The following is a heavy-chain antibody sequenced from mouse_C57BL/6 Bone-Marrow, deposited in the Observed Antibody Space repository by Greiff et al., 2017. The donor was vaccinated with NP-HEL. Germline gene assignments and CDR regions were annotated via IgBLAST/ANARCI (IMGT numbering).Heavy chain of an antibody. CDR3: ARFEDYGSTFAY. CDR2: IYPGDGDT. Sequence: QVQLQQSGPELVKPGASVKISCKASGYAFSSSWMNWVKQRPGKGLEWIGRIYPGDGDTNYNGKFKGKATLTAAKSSSTAYMQLSSLTSEDSAVYFCARFEDYGSTFAYWGQGTLVTVSA. J-gene: IGHJ3*01. V-gene: IGHV1-82*01. D-gene: IGHD1-1*01. CDR1: GYAFSSSW.